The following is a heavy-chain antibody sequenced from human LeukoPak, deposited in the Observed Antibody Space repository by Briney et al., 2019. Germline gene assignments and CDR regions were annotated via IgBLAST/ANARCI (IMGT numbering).Heavy chain of an antibody. V-gene: IGHV3-53*01. J-gene: IGHJ5*02. D-gene: IGHD2-2*01. CDR1: GFSVNNYY. Sequence: GGSLRLSCAASGFSVNNYYMSWVRQAPGKGLEWVSVLHTGGGTSNADSVKGRFTISRDNAKNSLYLQMNSLRAEDTAVYYCARTGYCTSTSCQAYNWFDPWGQGTLVTVSS. CDR3: ARTGYCTSTSCQAYNWFDP. CDR2: LHTGGGT.